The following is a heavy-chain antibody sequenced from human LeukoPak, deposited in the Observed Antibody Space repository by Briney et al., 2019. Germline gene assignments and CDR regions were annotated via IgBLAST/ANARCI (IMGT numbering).Heavy chain of an antibody. CDR3: AKASQNFRELDPYNCFDP. J-gene: IGHJ5*02. CDR2: ISGSGGST. V-gene: IGHV3-23*01. Sequence: PGGSLRLSCAASGFTFSSYAMSWVRQAPGKGLEWVSAISGSGGSTYYADSVKGRFTISRDNSKNTLYLQMNSLRADDTAVYYCAKASQNFRELDPYNCFDPWGQGTLVTVSS. CDR1: GFTFSSYA. D-gene: IGHD3-10*01.